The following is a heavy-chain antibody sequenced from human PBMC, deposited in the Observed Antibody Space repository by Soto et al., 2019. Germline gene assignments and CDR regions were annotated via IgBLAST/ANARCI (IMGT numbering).Heavy chain of an antibody. CDR1: GGTFSSYA. CDR2: IIPIFGTA. Sequence: ASVKVSCKASGGTFSSYAIIWVRQAPGQGLEWMGGIIPIFGTANYAQKFQGGVTITADESTSTAYMELSSLRSEGTAVYYCARGILTGYYNRPLYYWGQGTLVTVSS. CDR3: ARGILTGYYNRPLYY. J-gene: IGHJ4*02. D-gene: IGHD3-9*01. V-gene: IGHV1-69*13.